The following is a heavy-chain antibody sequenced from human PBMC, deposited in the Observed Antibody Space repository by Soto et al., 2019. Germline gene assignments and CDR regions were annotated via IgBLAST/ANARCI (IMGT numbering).Heavy chain of an antibody. CDR2: IWYDGSNK. J-gene: IGHJ4*01. V-gene: IGHV3-33*01. CDR3: AREKYTSGWYYFDY. CDR1: GFTFNTYA. D-gene: IGHD6-19*01. Sequence: QVQLVESGGGVVQPGRSLRLSCAASGFTFNTYAMHWVRQAPGKGLEWVAVIWYDGSNKYYADSVKGRFTISRDNSKNTLFLQMNSLRAEDTAVYYCAREKYTSGWYYFDYWGQGTLVTVSS.